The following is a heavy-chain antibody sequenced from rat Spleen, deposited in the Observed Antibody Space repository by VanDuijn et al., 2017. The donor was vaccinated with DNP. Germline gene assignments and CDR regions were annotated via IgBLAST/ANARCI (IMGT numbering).Heavy chain of an antibody. CDR2: INTGSGGT. J-gene: IGHJ4*01. V-gene: IGHV1-43*01. Sequence: QVQLQQSGAELAKPGSSVKISCKASGYTFTSFYISWLKQTTGQGLQYIGYINTGSGGTNYNEKFKGKATLTVDKSSSTAFRQLSSLTPDDSAVYYCARAGYYAMDAWGQGTSVTVSS. D-gene: IGHD4-3*01. CDR1: GYTFTSFY. CDR3: ARAGYYAMDA.